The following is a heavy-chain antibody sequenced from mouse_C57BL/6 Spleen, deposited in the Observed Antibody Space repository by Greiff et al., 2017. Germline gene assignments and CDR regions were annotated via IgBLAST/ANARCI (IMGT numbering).Heavy chain of an antibody. CDR1: GYAFSSSW. CDR3: ATYGNYDYYAMDY. J-gene: IGHJ4*01. Sequence: VKLQESGPELVKPGASVKISCKASGYAFSSSWMNWVKQRPGKGLEWIGRIYPGDGDTNYNGKFKGKATLTADKSSSTAYMQLSSLTSEDSAVYFCATYGNYDYYAMDYWGQGTSVTVSS. CDR2: IYPGDGDT. V-gene: IGHV1-82*01. D-gene: IGHD2-1*01.